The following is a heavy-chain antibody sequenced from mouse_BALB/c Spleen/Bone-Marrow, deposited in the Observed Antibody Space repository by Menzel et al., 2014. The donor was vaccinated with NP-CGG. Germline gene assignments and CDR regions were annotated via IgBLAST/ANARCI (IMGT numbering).Heavy chain of an antibody. J-gene: IGHJ2*01. D-gene: IGHD2-3*01. CDR1: GFNIKDTY. CDR3: AIYFYFDY. V-gene: IGHV14-3*02. CDR2: IDPANGNA. Sequence: VQLKHSGAELVKPGASVMLSCTASGFNIKDTYMHWVKQRPDQGLEWIGRIDPANGNAKHDPKFQGKAAITADTSSNTTYLQLSSLTSEDTAVYYCAIYFYFDYWGQGTTLTVSS.